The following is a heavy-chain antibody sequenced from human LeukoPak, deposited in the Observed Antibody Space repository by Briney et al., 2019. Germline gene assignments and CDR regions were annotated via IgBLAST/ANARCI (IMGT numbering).Heavy chain of an antibody. CDR3: ARAAPHYYDSSGYYY. V-gene: IGHV4-34*01. CDR2: INHSGST. CDR1: GGSFSGYY. Sequence: SETLSLTCAVYGGSFSGYYWSWIRQPPGKGLEWIGEINHSGSTNYNPSLKSRVTISVDTSKNQFSLKLSSVTAADTAVYYCARAAPHYYDSSGYYYWGQGTLVTVSS. J-gene: IGHJ4*02. D-gene: IGHD3-22*01.